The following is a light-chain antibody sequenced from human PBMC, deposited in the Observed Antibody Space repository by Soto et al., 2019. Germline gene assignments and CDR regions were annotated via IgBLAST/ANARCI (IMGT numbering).Light chain of an antibody. CDR1: QSINSW. J-gene: IGKJ1*01. Sequence: DIQITQSPSTLSASVGDRVTITCRASQSINSWLAWYQQKPGKAPKLLIYDASSLEGGVPSRFSGGGAGTEFTLAINNLQPDDFATYHCQQYDTYPWTFGQGTKVDIK. CDR2: DAS. CDR3: QQYDTYPWT. V-gene: IGKV1-5*01.